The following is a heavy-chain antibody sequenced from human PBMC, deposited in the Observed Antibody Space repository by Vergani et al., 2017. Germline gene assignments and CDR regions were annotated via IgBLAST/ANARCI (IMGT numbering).Heavy chain of an antibody. Sequence: QVQLVQSGAEVKKPGASVKVSCKASGYTFTGYYMHWVRQAPGQGLEWMGWINPNSGGTNYAQKFQGRVTMTRDTSTSTVYMELSSLRSEDTAVYYCARLLSGSYSPNLDYWGQGTLVTVSS. V-gene: IGHV1-2*02. CDR2: INPNSGGT. CDR1: GYTFTGYY. CDR3: ARLLSGSYSPNLDY. D-gene: IGHD1-26*01. J-gene: IGHJ4*02.